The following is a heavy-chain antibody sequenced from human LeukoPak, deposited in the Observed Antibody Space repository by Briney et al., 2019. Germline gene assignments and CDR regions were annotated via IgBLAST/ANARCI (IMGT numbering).Heavy chain of an antibody. D-gene: IGHD2-15*01. Sequence: GASVKVSCKXSGYTFTAYYMHWVRQAPGQGLEWMGWINPNTGDTNYSQKFQGRVTMTRDTTISTAYLELSRLTSDDTAVYYCASYPRYVSTPPFDYWGQGTLVTVSS. CDR2: INPNTGDT. J-gene: IGHJ4*02. CDR1: GYTFTAYY. V-gene: IGHV1-2*02. CDR3: ASYPRYVSTPPFDY.